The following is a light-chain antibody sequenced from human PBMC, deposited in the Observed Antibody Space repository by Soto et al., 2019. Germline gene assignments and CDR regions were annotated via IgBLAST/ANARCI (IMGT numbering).Light chain of an antibody. CDR3: QQRGNWSSFT. CDR1: QSVSNR. CDR2: DAS. Sequence: EIVLTQSPATLSLSPGDRATLSCSASQSVSNRLAWYQQKPGQAPRLLIFDASNRTTGVPARLSGSGSGTDFTLPISSLEPEDFAVYYCQQRGNWSSFTFGPGTKVDIK. J-gene: IGKJ3*01. V-gene: IGKV3-11*01.